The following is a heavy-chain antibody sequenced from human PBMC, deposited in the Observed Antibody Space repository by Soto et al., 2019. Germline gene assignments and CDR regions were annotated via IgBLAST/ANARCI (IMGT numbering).Heavy chain of an antibody. J-gene: IGHJ3*01. CDR3: AKDTVGGYSFWSGYYSAGLDV. Sequence: EVKLLESGGGLAQPGGSRRLSCVGSGFTFDSYAISWGRQAPGERLQWIAAISGSADGTDYAHSVRGRFTISRDNAKKTVHLQMDSLRVEDTAVYFCAKDTVGGYSFWSGYYSAGLDVWGQGTLVTVS. D-gene: IGHD3-3*01. CDR2: ISGSADGT. V-gene: IGHV3-23*01. CDR1: GFTFDSYA.